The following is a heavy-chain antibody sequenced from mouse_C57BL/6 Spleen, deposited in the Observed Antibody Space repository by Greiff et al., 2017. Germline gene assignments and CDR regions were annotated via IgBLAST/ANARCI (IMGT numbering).Heavy chain of an antibody. V-gene: IGHV5-16*01. Sequence: EVKLVESEGGLVQPGSSMKLSCTASGFTFSDYYMAWVRQVPEKGLEWVANINYDGSSTYYLDSLKSRFIISRDNAKNILYLQMSSLKSEDTATYYCARDGGNGYYYAMDYWGQGTSVTVSS. CDR2: INYDGSST. CDR1: GFTFSDYY. J-gene: IGHJ4*01. D-gene: IGHD2-14*01. CDR3: ARDGGNGYYYAMDY.